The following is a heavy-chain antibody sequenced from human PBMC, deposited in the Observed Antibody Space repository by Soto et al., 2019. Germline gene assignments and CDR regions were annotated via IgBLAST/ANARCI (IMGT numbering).Heavy chain of an antibody. V-gene: IGHV4-30-4*01. CDR2: THLNGTT. Sequence: QGQLRESGPGLVKPSQTLSLTCTVSGDVITRGDYYISWIRQPPGKGLEWIGYTHLNGTTYYNPSLKSRVTVSEDTSRTQFSLRLTSGPAADTAVYYCVRGRRYYYGRIGYYVDQWGQGALVTVSS. J-gene: IGHJ4*02. CDR3: VRGRRYYYGRIGYYVDQ. CDR1: GDVITRGDYY. D-gene: IGHD3-22*01.